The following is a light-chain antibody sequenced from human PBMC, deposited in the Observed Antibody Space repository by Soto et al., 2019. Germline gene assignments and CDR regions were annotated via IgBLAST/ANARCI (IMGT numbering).Light chain of an antibody. V-gene: IGLV2-14*01. J-gene: IGLJ1*01. CDR3: GSYASSSPPYV. CDR2: DVS. CDR1: SSDIGGYNY. Sequence: QSALTQPASVSGSPGQSITISCTGTSSDIGGYNYVSWYQQHPAKVPKLVIFDVSNRPSGVSNRFSGSKSGYTASLTISGRRAEDEADYYCGSYASSSPPYVFGTGTKVTVL.